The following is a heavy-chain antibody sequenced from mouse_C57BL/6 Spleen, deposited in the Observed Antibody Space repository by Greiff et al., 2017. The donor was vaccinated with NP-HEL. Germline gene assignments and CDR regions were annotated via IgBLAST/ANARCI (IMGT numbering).Heavy chain of an antibody. D-gene: IGHD2-4*01. CDR2: IRSKSNNYAT. CDR1: GFSFNTYA. Sequence: GGGLVQPKGSLKLSCAASGFSFNTYAMNWVRQAPGKGLEWVARIRSKSNNYATYYADSVKDRFTISRDDSESMLYLQMNNLKTEDTAMYYCVRHLYDYDWYFDVWGTGTTVTVSS. J-gene: IGHJ1*03. V-gene: IGHV10-1*01. CDR3: VRHLYDYDWYFDV.